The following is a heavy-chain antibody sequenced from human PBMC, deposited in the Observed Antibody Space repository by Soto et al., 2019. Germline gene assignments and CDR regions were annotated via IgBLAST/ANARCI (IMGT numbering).Heavy chain of an antibody. CDR2: IYHSGST. D-gene: IGHD5-18*01. V-gene: IGHV4-30-2*01. Sequence: PSETLSLTCAVSGGSISSGGYSWSWIRQPPGKGLEWIGYIYHSGSTYYNPSLESRVTISVDRSKNQFSLKLSSVTAADTAVYYCARGGYSYGRYFDPWGQGTLVTVSS. CDR3: ARGGYSYGRYFDP. CDR1: GGSISSGGYS. J-gene: IGHJ5*02.